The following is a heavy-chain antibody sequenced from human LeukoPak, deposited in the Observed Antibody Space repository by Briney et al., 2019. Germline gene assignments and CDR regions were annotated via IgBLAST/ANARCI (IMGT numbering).Heavy chain of an antibody. Sequence: GGSLRLSCAASGFTFSSYWMSWVRQAPGKGLEWVANIKQDGSEKYYVDSVKGRFTISRDNAKNSLYLQMNSLRAEDTAVYYCACYDILTGYYLGGGSDYWGQGTLVTVSS. CDR1: GFTFSSYW. CDR3: ACYDILTGYYLGGGSDY. D-gene: IGHD3-9*01. CDR2: IKQDGSEK. J-gene: IGHJ4*02. V-gene: IGHV3-7*01.